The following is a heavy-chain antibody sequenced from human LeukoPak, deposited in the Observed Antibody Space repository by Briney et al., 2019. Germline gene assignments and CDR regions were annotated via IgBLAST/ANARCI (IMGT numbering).Heavy chain of an antibody. J-gene: IGHJ3*02. V-gene: IGHV4-39*01. CDR3: ARHFERGIAARFAFDI. CDR2: FYSGGST. Sequence: PAETLSLTCTVFGDSISDSKYFWGWIRQPPGKGLEWIGNFYSGGSTYYNPSLKSRVAISEDTSGKQFSLRLSSVTAADTAVYYCARHFERGIAARFAFDIWGQGTMVTVSS. CDR1: GDSISDSKYF. D-gene: IGHD6-6*01.